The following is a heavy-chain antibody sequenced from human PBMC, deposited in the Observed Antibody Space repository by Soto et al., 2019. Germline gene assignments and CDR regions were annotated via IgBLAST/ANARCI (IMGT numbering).Heavy chain of an antibody. J-gene: IGHJ4*02. Sequence: QVQLQESGPGLVKPSETLSLTCTVSGGSISSYYWSWIRQPAGKGLEWIGRIYTSGSTNYNPSLKSRVTMSVDTYKNQFSLKLSSVTAADTAVDYCAREGYYYDSSAFGYWGQGTLVAVSA. V-gene: IGHV4-4*07. D-gene: IGHD3-22*01. CDR3: AREGYYYDSSAFGY. CDR2: IYTSGST. CDR1: GGSISSYY.